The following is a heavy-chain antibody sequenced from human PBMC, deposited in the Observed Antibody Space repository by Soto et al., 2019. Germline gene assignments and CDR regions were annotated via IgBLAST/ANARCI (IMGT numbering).Heavy chain of an antibody. Sequence: PSETLSLTCTVSGDSITSNSYFWAWIRQPPGKGLEWIGSIYYSGTTYYNPSLKSRVTISVDRSKNQFSLKLSSVTAADTAVYYCARGGGSPRRHFDYWGQGTLVTVSS. CDR1: GDSITSNSYF. V-gene: IGHV4-39*07. D-gene: IGHD1-26*01. CDR2: IYYSGTT. CDR3: ARGGGSPRRHFDY. J-gene: IGHJ4*02.